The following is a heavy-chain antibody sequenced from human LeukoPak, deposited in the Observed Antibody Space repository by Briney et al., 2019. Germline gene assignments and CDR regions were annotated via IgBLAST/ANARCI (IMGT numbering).Heavy chain of an antibody. CDR2: INRSGST. V-gene: IGHV4-34*01. Sequence: SETLSLTCAVYGGSFSGYYWSWIRQPPGKGLEWIGEINRSGSTNYNPSLKSRVTISVDTSKSQFSLKLSPVTAADTAVYYCARVSPGRSYYYGSGSYSNWFDPWGQGTLVTVSS. CDR3: ARVSPGRSYYYGSGSYSNWFDP. J-gene: IGHJ5*02. D-gene: IGHD3-10*01. CDR1: GGSFSGYY.